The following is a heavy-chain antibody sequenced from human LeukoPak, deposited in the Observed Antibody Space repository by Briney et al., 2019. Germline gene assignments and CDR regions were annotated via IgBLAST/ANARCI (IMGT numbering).Heavy chain of an antibody. V-gene: IGHV3-23*01. D-gene: IGHD5-12*01. CDR1: GFTFSSSS. J-gene: IGHJ4*02. Sequence: GGSLRLSCAASGFTFSSSSISWVRQAPGKGLEWVSAITDAVGSTHYADSVKGRFTISSDNSKNTVYLQMNSLRPENMAVYYCAKEIFSGLLYIDYWGQGTLVTVSS. CDR3: AKEIFSGLLYIDY. CDR2: ITDAVGST.